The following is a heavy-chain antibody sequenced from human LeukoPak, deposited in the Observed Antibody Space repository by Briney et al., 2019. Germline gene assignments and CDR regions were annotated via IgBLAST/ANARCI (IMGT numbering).Heavy chain of an antibody. D-gene: IGHD3-16*01. CDR1: GGSISSYY. Sequence: SETLSLTCTVSGGSISSYYWSWIRQPPGKGLEWIGYIYYSGSINYNPSLKSRVTISVDTSKNQFSLKLSSVTAADTAVYYCARDLAYHGMDVWGQGTTVTVSS. CDR3: ARDLAYHGMDV. V-gene: IGHV4-59*01. CDR2: IYYSGSI. J-gene: IGHJ6*02.